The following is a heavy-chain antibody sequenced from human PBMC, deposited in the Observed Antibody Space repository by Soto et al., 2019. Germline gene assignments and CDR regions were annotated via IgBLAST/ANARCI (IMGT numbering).Heavy chain of an antibody. CDR1: GFTFSSYI. Sequence: GWSLRLSCTASGFTFSSYIMNLVRQAPGKGLEWISTITADGGGTFYADSVKGRFTISRDNSKNTLYLQMDNLRAEDTALYYCAKDRGGSGSPEFECWGEGTQVTVSS. J-gene: IGHJ4*02. CDR3: AKDRGGSGSPEFEC. CDR2: ITADGGGT. V-gene: IGHV3-23*01. D-gene: IGHD6-19*01.